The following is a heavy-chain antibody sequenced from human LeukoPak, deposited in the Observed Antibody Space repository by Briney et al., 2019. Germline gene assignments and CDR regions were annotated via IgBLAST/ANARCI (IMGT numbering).Heavy chain of an antibody. CDR1: GVTFGTYA. Sequence: SVKVSCKAPGVTFGTYAISWVRQAPGQGLEWMGGIIAMFTTANYAQKFQGRVTITADKSTSTAYMELSSLRSEDTAVYYCARSNGPVLVSPGAPIHYYYFYMDVWGKGTTVTVSS. J-gene: IGHJ6*03. V-gene: IGHV1-69*06. CDR2: IIAMFTTA. CDR3: ARSNGPVLVSPGAPIHYYYFYMDV. D-gene: IGHD3-3*02.